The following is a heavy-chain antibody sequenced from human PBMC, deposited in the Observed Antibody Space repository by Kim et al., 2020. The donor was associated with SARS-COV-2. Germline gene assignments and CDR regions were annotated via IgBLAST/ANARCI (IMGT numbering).Heavy chain of an antibody. V-gene: IGHV3-30*18. J-gene: IGHJ4*01. Sequence: GGSLRLSCSASGFAFSTYGMTWVRQAPGKGLEWVAAISYGGSNIYYAASVKGRFTISRDNSKNTLYLQMNSLRAEDTAVYYCAKDRLLLGYLYYFYYWG. CDR2: ISYGGSNI. CDR3: AKDRLLLGYLYYFYY. D-gene: IGHD3-16*01. CDR1: GFAFSTYG.